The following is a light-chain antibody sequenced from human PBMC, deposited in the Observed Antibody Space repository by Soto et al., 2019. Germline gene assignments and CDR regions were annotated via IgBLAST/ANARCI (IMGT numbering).Light chain of an antibody. CDR3: QRSYSTAYS. V-gene: IGKV1-39*01. J-gene: IGKJ2*03. Sequence: DIQMPQSPSSLSASVGDRVTITCRASQSISSYLNWYQQKPGKDPKLLIYAAYSLQSGVPSRLSGSGSGTDFTLTISRLHPEDFATYYFQRSYSTAYSFGEGAKLEIK. CDR1: QSISSY. CDR2: AAY.